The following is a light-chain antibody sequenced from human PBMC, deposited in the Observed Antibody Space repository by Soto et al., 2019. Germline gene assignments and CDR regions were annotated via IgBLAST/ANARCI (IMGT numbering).Light chain of an antibody. CDR2: NVN. V-gene: IGLV2-11*01. J-gene: IGLJ1*01. CDR3: CSYAGSYTFEGNYV. Sequence: QSALTQPRSVSGSPGQSVTISCTGTSSDVGGYNYVSWYQQHPGKAPKLMIYNVNKRPSGVPDRFSGSKSGNTASLTISGLQAEDEADYYCCSYAGSYTFEGNYVFGTGTKVTVL. CDR1: SSDVGGYNY.